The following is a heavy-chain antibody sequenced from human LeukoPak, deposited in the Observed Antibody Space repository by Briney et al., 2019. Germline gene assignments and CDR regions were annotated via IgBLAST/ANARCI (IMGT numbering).Heavy chain of an antibody. CDR1: GGSISSGDYY. Sequence: TSETLSLTCTVSGGSISSGDYYWSWIRQPPGKGLEWIGYIYYSGSTYYNPTLKSRVTISVDTSKNQFSLKLSSVTAADTAAYYCARDYTPRIVGATSPNYMDVWGKGTTVTVSS. D-gene: IGHD1-26*01. J-gene: IGHJ6*03. CDR3: ARDYTPRIVGATSPNYMDV. CDR2: IYYSGST. V-gene: IGHV4-30-4*08.